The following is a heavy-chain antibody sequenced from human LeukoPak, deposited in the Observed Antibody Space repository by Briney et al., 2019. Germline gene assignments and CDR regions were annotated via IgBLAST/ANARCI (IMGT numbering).Heavy chain of an antibody. V-gene: IGHV3-33*08. J-gene: IGHJ5*02. D-gene: IGHD6-13*01. CDR2: IWYDGSNK. CDR1: GFTVSSNY. Sequence: HPGGSLRLSCAASGFTVSSNYMSWVRQAPGKGLEWVAVIWYDGSNKYYADSVKGRFTISRDNSKNTLYLQMNSLRAEDTAVYYCARDLGEAAATHNWFDPWGQGTLVTVSS. CDR3: ARDLGEAAATHNWFDP.